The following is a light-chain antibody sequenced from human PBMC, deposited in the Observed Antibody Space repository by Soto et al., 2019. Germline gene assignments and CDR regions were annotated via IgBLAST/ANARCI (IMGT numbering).Light chain of an antibody. CDR1: SSDVGAYNY. CDR3: TSYAGSDIWV. V-gene: IGLV2-8*01. Sequence: QSVLTQPPSASGSPGQSVTISCTGTSSDVGAYNYVSWYQQYQGKAPKLMIYEVSKRPAGVPDRFSGSKSGKTASLTVSGLQPEDEADYFCTSYAGSDIWVFGGGTKVTVL. J-gene: IGLJ3*02. CDR2: EVS.